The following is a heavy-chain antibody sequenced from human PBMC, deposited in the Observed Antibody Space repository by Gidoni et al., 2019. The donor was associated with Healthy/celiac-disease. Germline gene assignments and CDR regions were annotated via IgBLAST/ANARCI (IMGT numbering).Heavy chain of an antibody. CDR2: SSGSGGST. CDR3: AKDLGNEDYDFWSGYFFDY. Sequence: EVQLLESGGGLVQPGGSRRLSCAASGFTFSSYAMSWVRQAPGKGLGWVSASSGSGGSTYYADSVKGRFTISRDNSKNTLYLQMNSLRAEDTAVYYCAKDLGNEDYDFWSGYFFDYWGQGTLVTVSS. CDR1: GFTFSSYA. D-gene: IGHD3-3*01. V-gene: IGHV3-23*01. J-gene: IGHJ4*02.